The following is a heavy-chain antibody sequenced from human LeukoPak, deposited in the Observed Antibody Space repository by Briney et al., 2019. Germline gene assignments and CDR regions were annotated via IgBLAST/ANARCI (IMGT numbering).Heavy chain of an antibody. Sequence: PWGSLRLSCAASGFTFSDYYMTRISQAPGKGLEWVSYISSSGSTIYYADSVKGRFTISRDNAKNSLYLQMNSLRAEDTAVYYCAKDRGSGSCLDYWGQGTLVTVSS. J-gene: IGHJ4*02. CDR2: ISSSGSTI. V-gene: IGHV3-11*01. CDR3: AKDRGSGSCLDY. CDR1: GFTFSDYY. D-gene: IGHD1-26*01.